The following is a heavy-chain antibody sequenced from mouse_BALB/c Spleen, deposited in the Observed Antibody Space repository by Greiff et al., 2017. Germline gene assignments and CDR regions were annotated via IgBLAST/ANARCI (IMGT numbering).Heavy chain of an antibody. D-gene: IGHD2-10*02. CDR1: GFSLTSYG. CDR3: ARNKYGNYAWFAY. J-gene: IGHJ3*01. V-gene: IGHV2-9*02. Sequence: QVQLQQSGPGLVAPSQSLSITCTVSGFSLTSYGVHWVRQPPGKGLEWLGVIWAGGSTNYNSALMSRLSISKDNSKSQVFLKMNSLQANDTAIYYCARNKYGNYAWFAYWGQGTLVTVSA. CDR2: IWAGGST.